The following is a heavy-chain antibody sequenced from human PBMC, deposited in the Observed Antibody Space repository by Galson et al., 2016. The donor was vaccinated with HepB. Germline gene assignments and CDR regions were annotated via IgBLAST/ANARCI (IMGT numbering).Heavy chain of an antibody. Sequence: TLSLTCTVSGGSISSGDYYWNWIRQPPGKGLEWIGYIFYSGSTYYNPSLKSRVTISVDTSKKQFSLRLSSVTAADTAVYYCAGGFGAAWEPPIYWGHGTLVTVSS. CDR3: AGGFGAAWEPPIY. CDR1: GGSISSGDYY. D-gene: IGHD1-26*01. CDR2: IFYSGST. V-gene: IGHV4-30-4*01. J-gene: IGHJ4*01.